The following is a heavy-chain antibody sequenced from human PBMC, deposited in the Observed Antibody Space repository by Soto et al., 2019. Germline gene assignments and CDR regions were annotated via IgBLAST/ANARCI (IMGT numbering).Heavy chain of an antibody. J-gene: IGHJ4*02. D-gene: IGHD1-26*01. V-gene: IGHV5-51*01. Sequence: ESLKISCKTVGYDFPTYWIAWVRQMPGKGLEWMGIHYPGDSDSRYSPSFQGQVTFSSDKSINTAYLQWSSLKPSDTAMYFCARHVSLGSGQFEYWGQGTLVTVSS. CDR2: HYPGDSDS. CDR1: GYDFPTYW. CDR3: ARHVSLGSGQFEY.